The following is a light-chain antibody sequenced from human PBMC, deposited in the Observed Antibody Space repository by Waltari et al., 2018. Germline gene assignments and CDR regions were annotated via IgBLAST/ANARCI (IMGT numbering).Light chain of an antibody. CDR2: QDN. Sequence: SYELTQPPSVSVSPGQTASITCSGDKLGDKYACWYQQKPGQSPVLVIYQDNNRPSGIPERFSGSNSGNTATLTIRGTQAMDEADYYCRAWDSSTAIFGGGTKLTVL. J-gene: IGLJ2*01. CDR3: RAWDSSTAI. CDR1: KLGDKY. V-gene: IGLV3-1*01.